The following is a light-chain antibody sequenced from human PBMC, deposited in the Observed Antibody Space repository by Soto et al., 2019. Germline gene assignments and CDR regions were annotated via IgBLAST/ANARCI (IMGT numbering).Light chain of an antibody. CDR1: SSDVGGYKY. Sequence: QSALTQPASVSGSPGQSITISCTGTSSDVGGYKYVSWYQQHPDKAPKLIIFEVSNRPSGVPDRFSGSKSGTSASLAIAGLQADDEADYDCQSYDPTLRTSLFGGGTKVTVL. J-gene: IGLJ2*01. CDR2: EVS. CDR3: QSYDPTLRTSL. V-gene: IGLV2-14*01.